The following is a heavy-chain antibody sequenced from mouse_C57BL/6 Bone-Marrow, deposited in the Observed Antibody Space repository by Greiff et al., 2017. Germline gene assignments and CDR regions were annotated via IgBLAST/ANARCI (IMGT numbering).Heavy chain of an antibody. CDR3: ATLITTVVANWYVDV. CDR1: GYTFTSYW. D-gene: IGHD1-1*01. Sequence: QVQLQQPGAELVMPGASVKLSCKASGYTFTSYWMHWVKQRPGQGLEWIGEIDPSDSYTNYNQKFKGKSTLTVDKSSSPAYMQLSSLTSEDSAVYYCATLITTVVANWYVDVWGTGTTVTVSS. V-gene: IGHV1-69*01. CDR2: IDPSDSYT. J-gene: IGHJ1*03.